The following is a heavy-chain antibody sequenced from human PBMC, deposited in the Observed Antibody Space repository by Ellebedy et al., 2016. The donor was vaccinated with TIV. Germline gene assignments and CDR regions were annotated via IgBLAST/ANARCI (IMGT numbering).Heavy chain of an antibody. CDR1: GFTFNHYY. CDR2: ISETSSIT. Sequence: GESLKISCAASGFTFNHYYMSWIRQTPGKGLEWVSYISETSSITDYTDSVRGRFAISRDNVRNSLYLQMNSLREEDTAVYYCANDGVGVLPGDAFDLWGHGTVVTVSS. D-gene: IGHD1-26*01. CDR3: ANDGVGVLPGDAFDL. J-gene: IGHJ3*01. V-gene: IGHV3-11*06.